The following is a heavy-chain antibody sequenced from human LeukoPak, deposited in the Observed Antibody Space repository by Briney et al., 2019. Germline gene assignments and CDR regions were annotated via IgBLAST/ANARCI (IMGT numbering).Heavy chain of an antibody. CDR2: IIPIFGTA. CDR1: GYTFTSYG. CDR3: AREKRGRFLEWLPRSGGYYFDY. Sequence: ASVKVSCKASGYTFTSYGISWVRQAPGQGLEWMGGIIPIFGTANYAQKFQGRVTITADKSTSTAYMELSSLRSEDTAVYYCAREKRGRFLEWLPRSGGYYFDYWGQGTLVTVSS. J-gene: IGHJ4*02. D-gene: IGHD3-3*01. V-gene: IGHV1-69*06.